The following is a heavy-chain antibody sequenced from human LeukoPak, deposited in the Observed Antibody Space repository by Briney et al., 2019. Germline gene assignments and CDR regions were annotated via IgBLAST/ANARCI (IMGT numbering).Heavy chain of an antibody. V-gene: IGHV3-64*01. Sequence: GGSLRLSCAASGFTFSSYPMHWVRLAPGKGLEYVSRIIYNGGSTYYANSVKGRFTISRDNSKNTLYLQMGSLRAEDMAVYYCGRGRYCTNGVCQYFDYWGQGTLVTVSS. CDR3: GRGRYCTNGVCQYFDY. CDR2: IIYNGGST. J-gene: IGHJ4*02. CDR1: GFTFSSYP. D-gene: IGHD2-8*01.